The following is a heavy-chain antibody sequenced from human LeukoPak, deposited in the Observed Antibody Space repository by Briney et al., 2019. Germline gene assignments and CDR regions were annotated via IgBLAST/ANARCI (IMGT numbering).Heavy chain of an antibody. J-gene: IGHJ4*02. D-gene: IGHD2-2*01. CDR2: ITTSGSTI. CDR1: DFIFSSYE. CDR3: ARRYCSSSICLLDY. V-gene: IGHV3-48*03. Sequence: PGGSLRLSCAASDFIFSSYEMNWVRQAPGKGLEWVSHITTSGSTIYYADSVKGRFTISRDNAKNSVYLQMNSLRAEDTAVYYCARRYCSSSICLLDYWGQGTLVTVSS.